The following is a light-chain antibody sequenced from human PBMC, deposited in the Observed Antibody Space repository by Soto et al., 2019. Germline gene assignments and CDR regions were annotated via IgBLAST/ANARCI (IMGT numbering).Light chain of an antibody. J-gene: IGKJ2*01. CDR1: QSIARC. V-gene: IGKV1-39*01. Sequence: DIQMTQSPSSLSASVGDRVTISCRASQSIARCLNWYQQKPGKAPKLLIYASSTLQGGVPSSFSGSGSGTDYTLTISSLQPDDVATYFCQQSYSTPYTCGQGTKLDIK. CDR3: QQSYSTPYT. CDR2: ASS.